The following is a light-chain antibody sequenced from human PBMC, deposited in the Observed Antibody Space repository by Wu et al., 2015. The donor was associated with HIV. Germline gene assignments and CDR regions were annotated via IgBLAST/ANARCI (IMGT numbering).Light chain of an antibody. J-gene: IGKJ1*01. CDR3: QQYNDWPET. Sequence: EIVMPQSPATLSLSPGERATLSCRASQSVSGSLAWYQQKPGQAPRLLIYGASTRAAGIPARFSGSGSGTEFTLTINSLQSVDFAVYYCQQYNDWPETFGQGTKVEVK. CDR1: QSVSGS. CDR2: GAS. V-gene: IGKV3-15*01.